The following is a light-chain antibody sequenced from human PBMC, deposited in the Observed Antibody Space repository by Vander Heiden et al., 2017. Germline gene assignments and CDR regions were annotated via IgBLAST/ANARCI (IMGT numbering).Light chain of an antibody. Sequence: SYVLTQPHSVSVAPRQTARITCGGDKIEEKSVHWYQQRPGQAPIVVIFDDSDRPSGIPERFSGSNSGNPATLTINRVEAGEEADDYCQLGHTVTDHPNAVFGGGTKVTVL. CDR3: QLGHTVTDHPNAV. V-gene: IGLV3-21*02. CDR2: DDS. J-gene: IGLJ3*02. CDR1: KIEEKS.